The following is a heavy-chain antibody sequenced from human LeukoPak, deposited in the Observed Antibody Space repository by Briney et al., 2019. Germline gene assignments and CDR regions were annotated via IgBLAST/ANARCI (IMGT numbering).Heavy chain of an antibody. J-gene: IGHJ4*02. CDR1: GFIFRNYA. CDR2: ISDNGGGT. CDR3: AKESGALGAPLYDY. Sequence: GGSLRLSCVASGFIFRNYAMSWVRQAPGEGLEWVSGISDNGGGTYYADSLKGRFTISGDNSKNMLYLQMNSLRAEDTAVYYCAKESGALGAPLYDYWGRGILVTASS. V-gene: IGHV3-23*01. D-gene: IGHD4/OR15-4a*01.